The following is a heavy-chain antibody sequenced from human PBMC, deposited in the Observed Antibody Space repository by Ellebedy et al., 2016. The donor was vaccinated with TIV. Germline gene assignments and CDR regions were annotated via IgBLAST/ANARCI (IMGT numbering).Heavy chain of an antibody. D-gene: IGHD1-20*01. CDR1: GYTFTSYG. CDR2: ISAYNGNT. Sequence: ASVKVSXXASGYTFTSYGISWVRQAPGQGLEWMGWISAYNGNTNYAQKLQGRVTMTTDTSTSTAYMELSSLRSEDTAVYYCARETRITYGMDVWGQGTTVTVSS. V-gene: IGHV1-18*04. CDR3: ARETRITYGMDV. J-gene: IGHJ6*02.